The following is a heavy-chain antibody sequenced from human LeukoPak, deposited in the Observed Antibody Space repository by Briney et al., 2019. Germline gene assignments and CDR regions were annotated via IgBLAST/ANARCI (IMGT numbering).Heavy chain of an antibody. CDR3: ARRAHSNYPYYYYYMDV. CDR2: INHSGST. V-gene: IGHV4-34*01. Sequence: SETLSLTCAVYGGSFSGYYWSWIRQPPGKGLEWIGEINHSGSTNYNPSLKSRVTISVDTSKNQFSLKLSSVTAADTAVYYCARRAHSNYPYYYYYMDVRGKGTTVTVSS. D-gene: IGHD4-11*01. J-gene: IGHJ6*03. CDR1: GGSFSGYY.